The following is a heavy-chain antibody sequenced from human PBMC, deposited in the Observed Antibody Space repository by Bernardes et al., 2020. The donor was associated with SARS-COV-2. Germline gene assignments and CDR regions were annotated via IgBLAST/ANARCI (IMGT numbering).Heavy chain of an antibody. CDR2: INHNGST. Sequence: SETLSLTCAVYGGSFSGYYWSWIRQPPGKGLEWIGEINHNGSTTYNPSLKSRVTISVDTSKNKFSLKLSSVTAAYTGVYYSARVERIAARAANWFDPWGQGTLVTVSA. J-gene: IGHJ5*02. CDR3: ARVERIAARAANWFDP. CDR1: GGSFSGYY. D-gene: IGHD6-6*01. V-gene: IGHV4-34*01.